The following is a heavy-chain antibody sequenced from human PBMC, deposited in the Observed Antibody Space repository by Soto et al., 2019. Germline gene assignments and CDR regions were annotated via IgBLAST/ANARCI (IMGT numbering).Heavy chain of an antibody. J-gene: IGHJ4*02. Sequence: EVQLVESGGGLVQPGGSLRLSWVASGFTFSDYWMNWVRQGPGKGLEWVANIEQDGSEVNYVDSVKGRFTISRDNAKNSLHLEMNSLRAEDTAMYYCVRSSGWTGDYWGQGILVTVSS. CDR3: VRSSGWTGDY. D-gene: IGHD3-10*01. CDR2: IEQDGSEV. V-gene: IGHV3-7*04. CDR1: GFTFSDYW.